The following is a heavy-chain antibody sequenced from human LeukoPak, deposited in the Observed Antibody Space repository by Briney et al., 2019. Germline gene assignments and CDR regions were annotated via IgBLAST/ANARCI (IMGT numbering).Heavy chain of an antibody. CDR1: GFTFSYFW. Sequence: PGGSLRLSCAASGFTFSYFWMSWVRQAPRKGPEWVANIKEDGSEKYYVDSVKGRFTISRDNAKNSLYLQMSSLRAEDTAVYYCVREYYYNSSGYRALCYWGQGTLVTVSS. J-gene: IGHJ4*02. D-gene: IGHD3-22*01. CDR2: IKEDGSEK. V-gene: IGHV3-7*01. CDR3: VREYYYNSSGYRALCY.